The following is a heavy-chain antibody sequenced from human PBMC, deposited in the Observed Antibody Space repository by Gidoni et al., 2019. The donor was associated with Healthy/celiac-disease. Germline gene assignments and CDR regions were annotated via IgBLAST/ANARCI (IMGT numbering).Heavy chain of an antibody. CDR1: GFTFSSYA. CDR3: ARGEIAVAVHFDY. Sequence: QVQLVESGGGVVQPGRSLGLSCAASGFTFSSYAMHWVRQAPGKGLEWVAVISYDGSNKYYADSVKGRFTISRDNSKNTLYLQMNSLRAEDTAVYYCARGEIAVAVHFDYWGQGTLVTVSS. CDR2: ISYDGSNK. V-gene: IGHV3-30-3*01. J-gene: IGHJ4*02. D-gene: IGHD6-19*01.